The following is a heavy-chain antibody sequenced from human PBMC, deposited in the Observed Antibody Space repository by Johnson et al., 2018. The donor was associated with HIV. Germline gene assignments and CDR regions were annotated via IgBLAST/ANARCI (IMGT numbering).Heavy chain of an antibody. CDR2: IYSSAAT. D-gene: IGHD3-9*01. V-gene: IGHV3-66*02. Sequence: VQLVESGGGLVQPGGPLRLSCVASGFTVSSDYMSWVRQAPGKGLEWVSVIYSSAATNYADSVKGRFTISRDNSKNTLYLQMSSLRVEDTAVYYCARGDYDILTGYAFDIWGQGTMVTVSS. CDR1: GFTVSSDY. J-gene: IGHJ3*02. CDR3: ARGDYDILTGYAFDI.